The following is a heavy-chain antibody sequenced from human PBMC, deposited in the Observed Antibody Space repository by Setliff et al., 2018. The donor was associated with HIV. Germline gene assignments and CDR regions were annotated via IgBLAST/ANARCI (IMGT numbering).Heavy chain of an antibody. V-gene: IGHV4-61*02. CDR1: GGSISSGTYY. CDR2: IYTSGST. Sequence: PPETLSLTCTVSGGSISSGTYYWSWIRQPAGKALEWIGRIYTSGSTNYNPSLKSRVTISVDTSKNQFSLRLSSVTAADAAVYYCARESYFYYFDYWGQGTLVTVSS. D-gene: IGHD3-10*01. CDR3: ARESYFYYFDY. J-gene: IGHJ4*02.